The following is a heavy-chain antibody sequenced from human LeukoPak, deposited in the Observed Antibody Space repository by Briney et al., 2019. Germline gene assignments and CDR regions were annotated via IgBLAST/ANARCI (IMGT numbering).Heavy chain of an antibody. J-gene: IGHJ4*02. Sequence: GGSLRLSCAASGFTFSSYGMHWVRQAPGKGLEWVAVIWYDGSNKYYADSVKGRFTISRDNSKNTLYLQMNSLRAEDTAVYYCARDFCSPEYYDSSGYCWYFDYWGQGTLVTVSS. V-gene: IGHV3-33*01. CDR2: IWYDGSNK. CDR1: GFTFSSYG. D-gene: IGHD3-22*01. CDR3: ARDFCSPEYYDSSGYCWYFDY.